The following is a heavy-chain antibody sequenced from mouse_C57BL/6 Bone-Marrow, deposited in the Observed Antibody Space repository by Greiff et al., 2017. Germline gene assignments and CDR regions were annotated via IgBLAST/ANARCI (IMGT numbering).Heavy chain of an antibody. J-gene: IGHJ4*01. CDR3: AKPVGALYYAMDY. Sequence: QVQLQQSGPGLVQPSQSLSITCTVSGFSLTSYGVHWVRQSPGKGLEWLGVIWRGGSTAYNAAFMSRLSITKDNSKSQVFFKMNSLQADDTAIYYCAKPVGALYYAMDYWGQGTSVTVSS. V-gene: IGHV2-5*01. CDR1: GFSLTSYG. D-gene: IGHD1-1*01. CDR2: IWRGGST.